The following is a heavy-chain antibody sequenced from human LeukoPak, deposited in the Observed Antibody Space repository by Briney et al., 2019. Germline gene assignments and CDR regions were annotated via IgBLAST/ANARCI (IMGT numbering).Heavy chain of an antibody. CDR3: ARAYRVPYYFDY. V-gene: IGHV4-59*11. D-gene: IGHD3-16*01. Sequence: SETLSLTCSVSGGSISSHYRSWIRQPPGKGLEWIGYIYYSGSTNYNPSLKSRVTISVDTSKNQFSLKLSSVTAADTAVYYCARAYRVPYYFDYWGQGTLVTVSS. J-gene: IGHJ4*02. CDR1: GGSISSHY. CDR2: IYYSGST.